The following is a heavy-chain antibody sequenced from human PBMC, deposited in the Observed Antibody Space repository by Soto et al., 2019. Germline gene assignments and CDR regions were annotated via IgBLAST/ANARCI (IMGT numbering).Heavy chain of an antibody. CDR1: GYTFTSYA. CDR3: ARDHLGYCSGGSCYPHYYYYGMDV. J-gene: IGHJ6*02. V-gene: IGHV1-3*01. Sequence: ASVKVSCKASGYTFTSYAMYWVRQAHGQRLEWMGWINAGNGNTKYSQKFQGRVTITRDTSASTAYMELSSLRSEDTAVYYCARDHLGYCSGGSCYPHYYYYGMDVWGQGTTVTVSS. D-gene: IGHD2-15*01. CDR2: INAGNGNT.